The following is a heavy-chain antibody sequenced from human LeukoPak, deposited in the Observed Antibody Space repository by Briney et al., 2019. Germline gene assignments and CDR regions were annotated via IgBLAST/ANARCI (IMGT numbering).Heavy chain of an antibody. CDR3: AREGGYSYGFLLSDFDY. V-gene: IGHV4-38-2*02. CDR1: GYSISSGYY. J-gene: IGHJ4*02. CDR2: IYHSGRT. Sequence: PSETLSLTCTVSGYSISSGYYWGWIRQPPGKGLEWIGSIYHSGRTFYNPSLKSRVTISVDTSKNQFSLKLTSVTAADTAVYYCAREGGYSYGFLLSDFDYWGQGTLVTVSS. D-gene: IGHD5-18*01.